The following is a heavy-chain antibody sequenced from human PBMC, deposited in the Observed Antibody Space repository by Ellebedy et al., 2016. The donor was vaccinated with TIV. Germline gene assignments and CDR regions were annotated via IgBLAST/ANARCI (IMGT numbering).Heavy chain of an antibody. V-gene: IGHV3-21*01. CDR3: ATPGGLQHSPYGMDV. CDR2: ISSSSSYI. CDR1: GFTFSSYS. J-gene: IGHJ6*02. Sequence: PGGSLRLSCAASGFTFSSYSMNWVRQAPGKGLEWVSSISSSSSYIYYADSVKGRFTISRDNAKNSLYLQMNSLRAVDTAVYYCATPGGLQHSPYGMDVWGQGTTVTVSS. D-gene: IGHD3-3*02.